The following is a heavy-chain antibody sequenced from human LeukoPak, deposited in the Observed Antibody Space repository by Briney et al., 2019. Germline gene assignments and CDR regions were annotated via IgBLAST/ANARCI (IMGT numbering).Heavy chain of an antibody. J-gene: IGHJ6*03. CDR1: GYTFTSYD. CDR2: MNPNSGNT. Sequence: GASVKVSCKASGYTFTSYDINWVRHATGQGLELMGWMNPNSGNTGYAQKFQGRVTMTRNTSISTAYMELSSLRSEDTAVYYCARGVRRKRDFWSGLQYYYYYMDVWGKGTTVTVSS. CDR3: ARGVRRKRDFWSGLQYYYYYMDV. D-gene: IGHD3-3*01. V-gene: IGHV1-8*01.